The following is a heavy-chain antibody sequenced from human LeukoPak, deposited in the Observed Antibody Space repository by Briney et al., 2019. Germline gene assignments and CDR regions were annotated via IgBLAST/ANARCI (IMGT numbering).Heavy chain of an antibody. CDR1: GGSISSYY. CDR3: ARIEVYGGYFDY. V-gene: IGHV4-59*12. CDR2: IYYSGST. Sequence: SETLSLTCTVSGGSISSYYWSWIRQPPGKGLEWIGYIYYSGSTNYNPSLKSRVTISVGTSKNQFSLKLSSVTAADTAVYYCARIEVYGGYFDYWGQGTLVTVSS. J-gene: IGHJ4*02. D-gene: IGHD4-23*01.